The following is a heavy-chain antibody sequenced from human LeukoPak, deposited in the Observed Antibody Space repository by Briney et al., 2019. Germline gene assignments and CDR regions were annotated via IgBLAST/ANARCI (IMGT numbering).Heavy chain of an antibody. V-gene: IGHV4-34*01. CDR1: GGSFSGYY. CDR2: INHSGST. D-gene: IGHD3-3*01. Sequence: PSETLSLTCAVYGGSFSGYYWSGLRQPPGKGLEWIGEINHSGSTNYNPSLKRRVTISVDTSKNRFSLKLSSVTAADTAVYYCARGSYYDFWSGYQYYYYYMDVWGKGTTVTVSS. CDR3: ARGSYYDFWSGYQYYYYYMDV. J-gene: IGHJ6*03.